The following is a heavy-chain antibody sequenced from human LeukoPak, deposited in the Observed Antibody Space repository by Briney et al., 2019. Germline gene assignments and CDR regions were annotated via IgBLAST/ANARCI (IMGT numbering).Heavy chain of an antibody. CDR2: IYYSGTT. V-gene: IGHV4-39*01. CDR1: GGSISSSDHF. J-gene: IGHJ4*02. Sequence: PSETLSLTRSVSGGSISSSDHFWGWIRQPPGKGLEWIGSIYYSGTTYYNPSLKSRVTISVDMSKNQFSLKLSSVTAADTAVYYCARHSDRTAYTAKGFDYWGQGTLVTVSS. D-gene: IGHD2-21*02. CDR3: ARHSDRTAYTAKGFDY.